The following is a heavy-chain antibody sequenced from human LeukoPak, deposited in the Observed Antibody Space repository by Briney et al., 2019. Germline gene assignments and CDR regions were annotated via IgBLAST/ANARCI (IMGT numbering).Heavy chain of an antibody. CDR3: ARELVVPAANDAFDI. Sequence: GTSVKVSCKASGYTFTGYYMHWVRQAPGQGLEWVGWINPNSGGTNYAQKFQGRVTMTRDTSISTAYMELSRLRSDDTAVYYCARELVVPAANDAFDIWGQGTMVTVSS. D-gene: IGHD2-2*01. CDR1: GYTFTGYY. CDR2: INPNSGGT. V-gene: IGHV1-2*02. J-gene: IGHJ3*02.